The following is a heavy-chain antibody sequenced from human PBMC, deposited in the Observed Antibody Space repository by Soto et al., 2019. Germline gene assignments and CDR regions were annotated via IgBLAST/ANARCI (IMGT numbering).Heavy chain of an antibody. Sequence: ASVKVSCKASGYTFTSYYMHWVRQAPGQGLEWMGIINPSGGSTSYAQKFQGRVTMTRDTSTSTVYMELSSLRSEDTAVYYCASPAEGMNSSSWYNYYYGMDVWGQGTTVTVSS. J-gene: IGHJ6*02. CDR2: INPSGGST. CDR1: GYTFTSYY. CDR3: ASPAEGMNSSSWYNYYYGMDV. D-gene: IGHD6-13*01. V-gene: IGHV1-46*01.